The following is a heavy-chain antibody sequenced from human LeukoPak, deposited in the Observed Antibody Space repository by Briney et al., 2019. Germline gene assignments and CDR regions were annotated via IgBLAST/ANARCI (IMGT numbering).Heavy chain of an antibody. Sequence: GGPLRLSCAASGFTFSSYEMKWVRRAPGKGLEWVSYIDSSSGSTIYYADSVKGRFTISRDNAKNSLYLQMNSLRAEDTAVYYCARPSRDYYGMDVWGQGTTVSVSS. J-gene: IGHJ6*02. CDR3: ARPSRDYYGMDV. V-gene: IGHV3-48*03. CDR2: IDSSSGSTI. CDR1: GFTFSSYE.